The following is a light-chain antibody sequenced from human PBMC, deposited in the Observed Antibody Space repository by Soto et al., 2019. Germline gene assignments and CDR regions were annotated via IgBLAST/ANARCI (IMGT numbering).Light chain of an antibody. J-gene: IGKJ3*01. CDR2: KSS. Sequence: DIQMTQSPSTLSGSVGDRVTISCRASQTISSWLASCQPKPGKAAKLLIYKSSTLQSGVPSSVSGTASGTDFTLTINSLQPEDFATYYCQQFNNWPVTFGPGTKVDIK. V-gene: IGKV1-5*03. CDR3: QQFNNWPVT. CDR1: QTISSW.